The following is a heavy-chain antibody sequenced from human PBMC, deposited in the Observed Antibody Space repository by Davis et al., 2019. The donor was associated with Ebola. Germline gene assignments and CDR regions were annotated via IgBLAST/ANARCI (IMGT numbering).Heavy chain of an antibody. CDR1: GYSFSTHG. CDR3: ARAQFPTTSDH. CDR2: INPHNGNT. Sequence: ASVKVSCKASGYSFSTHGISWVRQAPGQGLEWMGWINPHNGNTNYAQNVQGRVTMTTDTSTSTAYMEVGTLRSDDTAVYYCARAQFPTTSDHWGQGTLVTVSS. J-gene: IGHJ4*02. V-gene: IGHV1-18*01. D-gene: IGHD1-1*01.